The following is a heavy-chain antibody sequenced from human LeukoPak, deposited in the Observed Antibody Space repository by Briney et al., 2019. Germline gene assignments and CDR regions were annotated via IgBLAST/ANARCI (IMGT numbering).Heavy chain of an antibody. Sequence: PSETLSLTCTVSGGSVSSGSYYWSWIRQPPGKGLEWIGYIYYSGSTNYNPSLKSRVTISVDTPKNQFSLKLSSVTAADTAVYYCASTVVVAATRSFDPWGRGTLVTVSS. CDR3: ASTVVVAATRSFDP. CDR1: GGSVSSGSYY. D-gene: IGHD2-15*01. V-gene: IGHV4-61*01. CDR2: IYYSGST. J-gene: IGHJ5*02.